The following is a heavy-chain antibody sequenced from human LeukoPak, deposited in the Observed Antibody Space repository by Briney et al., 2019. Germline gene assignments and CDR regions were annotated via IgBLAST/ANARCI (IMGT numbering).Heavy chain of an antibody. CDR1: GYTLTGYY. CDR2: INPNSGDT. CDR3: ARPSYDSSDYEYFQH. V-gene: IGHV1-2*02. D-gene: IGHD3-22*01. J-gene: IGHJ1*01. Sequence: ASVKVSCMASGYTLTGYYMHWVRPAPGQGGEWMGWINPNSGDTNYAQKFQGRVTMIRDTSISTAYMELSRLRSDDTAVYYCARPSYDSSDYEYFQHWGQGTLVTVSS.